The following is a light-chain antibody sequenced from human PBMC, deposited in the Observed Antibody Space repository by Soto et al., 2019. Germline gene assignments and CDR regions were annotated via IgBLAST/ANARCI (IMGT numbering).Light chain of an antibody. CDR1: SSNIGAGYD. CDR2: GNS. J-gene: IGLJ2*01. Sequence: QSVLTQPPSVSGAPGQRVTISCTGSSSNIGAGYDVHWYQQLPGTAPKLLIYGNSNRPSGVPDRFSGSKSGTSASLAITGLQSEDEADYYFQSYDSSLSVVLGGGTKLTVL. CDR3: QSYDSSLSVV. V-gene: IGLV1-40*01.